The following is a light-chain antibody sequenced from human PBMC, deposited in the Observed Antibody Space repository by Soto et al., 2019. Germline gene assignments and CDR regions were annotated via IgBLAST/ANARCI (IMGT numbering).Light chain of an antibody. Sequence: MERTPISVSVAPGQKASISCKSSQSLLHLTGETFLFWYLQKPGQSPQLLIYEVSTRVSGVPDRFSGSGLGTDLTLKLCRVETEDVGMYRSTHSRRLPPTFGQGTRLEIK. CDR2: EVS. CDR1: QSLLHLTGETF. V-gene: IGKV2D-29*02. J-gene: IGKJ5*01. CDR3: THSRRLPPT.